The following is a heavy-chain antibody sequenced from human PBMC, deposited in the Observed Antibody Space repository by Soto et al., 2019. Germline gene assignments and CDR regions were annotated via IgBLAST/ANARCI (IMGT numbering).Heavy chain of an antibody. Sequence: EVQLVESGGGLVQPGGSLRLSCAASGFTFTSYWMSWVRQAPGKGLEWVANIKQDGSEKYYVDSVKGRFTISRDNAKNSLYLQMTSLRAEDTAVYYCARSLGNRYFDYWGQGTLVTVSS. CDR3: ARSLGNRYFDY. V-gene: IGHV3-7*03. CDR2: IKQDGSEK. D-gene: IGHD1-26*01. CDR1: GFTFTSYW. J-gene: IGHJ4*02.